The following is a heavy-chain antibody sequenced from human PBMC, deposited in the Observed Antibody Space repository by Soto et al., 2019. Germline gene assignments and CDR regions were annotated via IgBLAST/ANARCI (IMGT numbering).Heavy chain of an antibody. Sequence: PGGSLRLSCAASGFTFSSYAMSWVRQAPGEGLEWVSAISGSGGSTYYADSVKGRFTISRDNSKNTLYLQMNSLRAEDTAVYYCAKAWVTAMVTSYFDYWGQGTMVTVYS. CDR1: GFTFSSYA. J-gene: IGHJ4*02. CDR2: ISGSGGST. V-gene: IGHV3-23*01. D-gene: IGHD5-18*01. CDR3: AKAWVTAMVTSYFDY.